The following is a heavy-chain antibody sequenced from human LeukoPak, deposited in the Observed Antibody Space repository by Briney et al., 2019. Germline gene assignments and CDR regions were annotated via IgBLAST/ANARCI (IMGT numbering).Heavy chain of an antibody. Sequence: GGSLRLSCTASGLTFSDYSMNWVRQAPGKGLEWVSYISSTGNPRHYAESVEGRFTISRDNAKTSLYLQMNSLRVEDTAVYYCARGWWELLRDYWGQGTLVTVSS. CDR3: ARGWWELLRDY. J-gene: IGHJ4*02. D-gene: IGHD1-26*01. CDR2: ISSTGNPR. CDR1: GLTFSDYS. V-gene: IGHV3-48*04.